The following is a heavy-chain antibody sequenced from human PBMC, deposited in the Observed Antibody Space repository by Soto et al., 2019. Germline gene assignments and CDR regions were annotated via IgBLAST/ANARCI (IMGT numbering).Heavy chain of an antibody. CDR3: ARRSVVVLATEY. CDR1: GGSISSSSYY. V-gene: IGHV4-39*01. CDR2: IYYSGST. J-gene: IGHJ4*02. Sequence: QLQLQESGPGLVKPSETLSLTCTVSGGSISSSSYYWGWIRQPPGKGLEWIGSIYYSGSTYYNPSLKSRVTISVDTSKNQFSLKLSSVTAADTAVYYCARRSVVVLATEYWGQGTLVTVSS. D-gene: IGHD2-21*01.